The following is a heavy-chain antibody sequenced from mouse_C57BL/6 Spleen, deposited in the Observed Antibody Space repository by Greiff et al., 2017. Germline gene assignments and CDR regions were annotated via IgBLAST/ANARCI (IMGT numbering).Heavy chain of an antibody. J-gene: IGHJ2*01. CDR3: AHYDYDDGDYFDY. Sequence: QVQLQQPGAELVKPGASVKLSCKASGYTFTSYWMHWVKQRPGQGLEWIGMIHPNSGSTNYNEKFKSKATLTVDKSSSTAYMQLSSLTSEDSAVYYCAHYDYDDGDYFDYWGQGTTLTVSS. CDR2: IHPNSGST. D-gene: IGHD2-4*01. V-gene: IGHV1-64*01. CDR1: GYTFTSYW.